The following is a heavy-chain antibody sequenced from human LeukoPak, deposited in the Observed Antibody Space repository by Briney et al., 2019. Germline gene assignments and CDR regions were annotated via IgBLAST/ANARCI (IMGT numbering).Heavy chain of an antibody. CDR2: IIPIFGTA. J-gene: IGHJ5*02. V-gene: IGHV1-69*13. Sequence: ASVKVSCKASGYTFTSYGISWVRQAPGQGLEWMGGIIPIFGTANYAQKFQGRVTITADESTSTAYMELSSLRSEDTAVYYCATLPSFDPWGQGTLVTVSS. CDR1: GYTFTSYG. CDR3: ATLPSFDP.